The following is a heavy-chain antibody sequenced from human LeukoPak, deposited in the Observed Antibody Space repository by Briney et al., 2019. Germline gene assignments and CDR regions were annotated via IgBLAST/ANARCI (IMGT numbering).Heavy chain of an antibody. CDR1: GFTSGDYA. Sequence: PGRSLRLSCTASGFTSGDYAMSWVRQAPGKGLEWVGFIRSKAYGGTTEYAASVKGRFTISRDDSKSIAYLQMNSLKTEDTAVYYCTRDPFQYDILTGYSLYYYGMDVWGQGTTVTVSS. V-gene: IGHV3-49*04. CDR3: TRDPFQYDILTGYSLYYYGMDV. D-gene: IGHD3-9*01. J-gene: IGHJ6*02. CDR2: IRSKAYGGTT.